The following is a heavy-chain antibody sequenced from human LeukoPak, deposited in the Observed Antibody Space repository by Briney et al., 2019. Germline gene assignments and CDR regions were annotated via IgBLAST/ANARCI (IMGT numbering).Heavy chain of an antibody. D-gene: IGHD6-13*01. CDR1: GFTVSSNY. CDR3: AGEISSSQQSDAFDI. Sequence: GGYLRLSCAASGFTVSSNYMSWVRQAPGKGLEWVSVIYSGGSTYYADSVKGRFTISRDNSKNTLYLQMNSLRAEDTAVYYCAGEISSSQQSDAFDIWGQGTMVTVSS. CDR2: IYSGGST. V-gene: IGHV3-66*01. J-gene: IGHJ3*02.